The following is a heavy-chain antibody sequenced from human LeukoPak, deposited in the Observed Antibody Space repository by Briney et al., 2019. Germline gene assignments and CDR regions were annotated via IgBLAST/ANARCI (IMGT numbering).Heavy chain of an antibody. V-gene: IGHV1-18*01. Sequence: ASVKVSCKASGYTFTSYGISWVRQAPGQGLEWMGWISAYNGNTNYAQKLQGRVTMTTDTSTSTAYMELRSLRSDDTAVYYCARTGLGDYVWGSYRHQYYLDYWGQGTLVTVSS. J-gene: IGHJ4*02. CDR3: ARTGLGDYVWGSYRHQYYLDY. CDR1: GYTFTSYG. D-gene: IGHD3-16*02. CDR2: ISAYNGNT.